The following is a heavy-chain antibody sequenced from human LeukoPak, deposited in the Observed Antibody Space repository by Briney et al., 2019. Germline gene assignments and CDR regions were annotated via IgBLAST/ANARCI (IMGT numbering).Heavy chain of an antibody. CDR1: GGSISSGSYY. D-gene: IGHD6-6*01. J-gene: IGHJ6*02. Sequence: SETLSLTCTVSGGSISSGSYYWSWIRQPAGKGLEWIGRIYTSGSTNYNPSLKSRVTISVDTSKNQFSLTLSSVTAADTAVYYCARGSHSSSSDYYYYGMDVWGQGTTVTVSS. CDR3: ARGSHSSSSDYYYYGMDV. CDR2: IYTSGST. V-gene: IGHV4-61*02.